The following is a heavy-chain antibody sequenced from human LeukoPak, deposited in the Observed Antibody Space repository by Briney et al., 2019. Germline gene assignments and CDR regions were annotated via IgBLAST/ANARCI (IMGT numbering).Heavy chain of an antibody. J-gene: IGHJ4*02. D-gene: IGHD6-19*01. V-gene: IGHV1-2*04. CDR2: INPNSGGT. CDR3: ARDGDSSGWYGY. CDR1: GYTFTGYY. Sequence: ASVKVSCKASGYTFTGYYMHWVQQAPGQGLEWMGWINPNSGGTNYAQKFQGWVTMARDTSISTAYMELSRLRSDDTAVYYCARDGDSSGWYGYWGQGTLVTVSS.